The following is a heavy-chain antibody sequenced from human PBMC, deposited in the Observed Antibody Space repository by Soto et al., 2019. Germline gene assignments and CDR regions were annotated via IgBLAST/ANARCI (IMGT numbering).Heavy chain of an antibody. CDR1: GGSISSYY. V-gene: IGHV4-59*01. CDR3: ASGPSVLRYFDWSHYYYYMDV. CDR2: IYYSGST. Sequence: QVQLQESGPGLVKPSETLSLTCTVSGGSISSYYWSWIRQPPGKGLEWIGYIYYSGSTNYNPSLKSRVTISVDTSKNQFSLKLSSVTAADTAVYYCASGPSVLRYFDWSHYYYYMDVWGKGTTVTVSS. J-gene: IGHJ6*03. D-gene: IGHD3-9*01.